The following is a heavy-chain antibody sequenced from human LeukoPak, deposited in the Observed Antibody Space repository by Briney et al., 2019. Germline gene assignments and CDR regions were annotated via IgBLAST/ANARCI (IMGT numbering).Heavy chain of an antibody. V-gene: IGHV3-21*01. Sequence: GGSLRLSCAASGFTFSTYSMSWVRQAPGKGLEWVSSISSTSCYIYYADSVKGRFTISRDNAKKSLYLKMNRLRAENTAVYYCARKTLHAFDIWGQGTMVTVSS. CDR1: GFTFSTYS. CDR3: ARKTLHAFDI. CDR2: ISSTSCYI. J-gene: IGHJ3*02.